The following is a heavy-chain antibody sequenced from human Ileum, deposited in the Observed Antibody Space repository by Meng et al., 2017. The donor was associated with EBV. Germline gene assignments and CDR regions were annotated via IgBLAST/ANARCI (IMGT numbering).Heavy chain of an antibody. Sequence: QVQLQGAGPGLVKPSQTLSLTGAGSGGSISSGAYHWSWIRQPPGKGLEWIGHSGSPSYNPSLRSRLTISVDPSKNQFSLRLDSATAADTAVYYCAIYAEGAGGKGYWGQGTLVTVSS. CDR1: GGSISSGAYH. CDR2: HSGSP. V-gene: IGHV4-30-4*01. D-gene: IGHD6-13*01. CDR3: AIYAEGAGGKGY. J-gene: IGHJ4*02.